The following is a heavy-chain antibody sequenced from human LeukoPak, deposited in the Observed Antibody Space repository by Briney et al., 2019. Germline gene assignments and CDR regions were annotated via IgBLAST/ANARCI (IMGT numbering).Heavy chain of an antibody. J-gene: IGHJ4*02. D-gene: IGHD3-22*01. V-gene: IGHV3-23*01. CDR2: ISASGGNT. Sequence: PGGSLRLSCAASGFTFSTYSMSWVRQAPGKGLEWVSSISASGGNTYYADSVKGRFTISRDNSKNTLYLQMNSLRAEDTAVYYCAKNREYYYDSSGFDYWGQGTLVTVSS. CDR1: GFTFSTYS. CDR3: AKNREYYYDSSGFDY.